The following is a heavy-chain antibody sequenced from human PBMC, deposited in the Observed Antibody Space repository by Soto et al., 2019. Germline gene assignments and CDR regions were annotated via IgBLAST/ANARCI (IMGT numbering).Heavy chain of an antibody. J-gene: IGHJ4*02. V-gene: IGHV4-4*02. CDR3: ARAAMGGNRWPFDY. CDR1: GGSISSSNW. D-gene: IGHD3-16*01. Sequence: QVQLQESGPGLVKPSGTLSLTCAVSGGSISSSNWWSWVHQPPGKGLEWIGEIYHSGSTNYNPSLKSRVTISVDNSKNQFTLKLNSVTAADTAVYYCARAAMGGNRWPFDYWGPGTLVTVSS. CDR2: IYHSGST.